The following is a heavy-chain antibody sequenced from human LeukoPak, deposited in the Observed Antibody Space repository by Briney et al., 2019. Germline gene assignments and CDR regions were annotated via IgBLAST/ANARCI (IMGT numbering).Heavy chain of an antibody. CDR3: ARGGKTAMADY. V-gene: IGHV3-13*01. CDR1: GFTFSIND. J-gene: IGHJ4*02. Sequence: SGGSLRLSCTASGFTFSINDMHWVRQATGKGPEWVSGVGTVGDKYYADSVKGRFIISREDAKNSVYLQMNSLRAGDTAVYYCARGGKTAMADYWGQGTLVTVSS. D-gene: IGHD5-18*01. CDR2: VGTVGDK.